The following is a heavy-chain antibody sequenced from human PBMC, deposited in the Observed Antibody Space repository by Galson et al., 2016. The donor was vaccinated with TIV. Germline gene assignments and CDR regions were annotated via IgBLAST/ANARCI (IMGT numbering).Heavy chain of an antibody. Sequence: SLRLSCAASGFTFGSYGMHWVRQAPGKGLDWVALISYDRSNKDYADFVKGRFTISRDNSKNTLYLQMNSLRAEDTAVYYCARDSSGYFSFDCWGQGTLVTVSS. D-gene: IGHD3-22*01. CDR3: ARDSSGYFSFDC. V-gene: IGHV3-30*03. CDR2: ISYDRSNK. CDR1: GFTFGSYG. J-gene: IGHJ4*02.